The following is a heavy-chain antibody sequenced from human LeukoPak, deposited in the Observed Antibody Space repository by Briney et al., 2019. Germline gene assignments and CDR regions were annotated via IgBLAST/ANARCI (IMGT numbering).Heavy chain of an antibody. J-gene: IGHJ3*02. Sequence: PGGSLRLSCAASGFTFSSYGMHWVRQAPGKGLEWVAVIWYDGSNKYYADSVKGRFTISRDNSKNTLYLQMNSLRAEDTAVYYCARGFGYCSGGSCYSDDAFDIWGQGTMVTVSS. CDR2: IWYDGSNK. V-gene: IGHV3-33*01. CDR3: ARGFGYCSGGSCYSDDAFDI. D-gene: IGHD2-15*01. CDR1: GFTFSSYG.